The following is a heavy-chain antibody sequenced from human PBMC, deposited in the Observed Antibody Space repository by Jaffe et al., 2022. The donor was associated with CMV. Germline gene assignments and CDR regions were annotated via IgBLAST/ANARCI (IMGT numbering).Heavy chain of an antibody. V-gene: IGHV4-4*07. CDR3: ARGGGKYSSGWYGSGTQRREDAFDI. J-gene: IGHJ3*02. CDR1: GGSISSYY. Sequence: QVQLQESGPGLVKPSETLSLTCTVSGGSISSYYWSWIRQPAGKGLEWIGRIYTSGSTNYNPSLKSRVTMSVDTSKNQFSLKLSSVTAADTAVYYCARGGGKYSSGWYGSGTQRREDAFDIWGQGTMVTVSS. D-gene: IGHD6-19*01. CDR2: IYTSGST.